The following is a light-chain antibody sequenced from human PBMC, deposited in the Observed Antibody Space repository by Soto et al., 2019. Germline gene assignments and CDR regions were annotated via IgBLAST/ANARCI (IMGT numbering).Light chain of an antibody. CDR2: DVN. CDR3: SLYTSNGSLF. V-gene: IGLV2-18*01. Sequence: QSVLTQPPSVSGSPGQSVTISCTGTTSDIDNYDIVSWYQQAPGTAPKLIIYDVNNRPSGAPDRFSGSTSGNTASLTISRLQAEDETDYFCSLYTSNGSLFFGPGTKVTVL. J-gene: IGLJ1*01. CDR1: TSDIDNYDI.